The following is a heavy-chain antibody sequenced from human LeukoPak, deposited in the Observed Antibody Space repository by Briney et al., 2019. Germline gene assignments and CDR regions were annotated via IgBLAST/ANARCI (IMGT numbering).Heavy chain of an antibody. V-gene: IGHV3-48*03. Sequence: GGSLRLSCAASGFTFSSYEMNWVRQAPGKGLEWVSYISSSGSTIYYADSVKGRFTISRDNAKNTLYLQMNSLRPEDTAVYFCARWGFPAGLDYWGQGTLVTVSS. D-gene: IGHD6-13*01. CDR3: ARWGFPAGLDY. CDR1: GFTFSSYE. J-gene: IGHJ4*02. CDR2: ISSSGSTI.